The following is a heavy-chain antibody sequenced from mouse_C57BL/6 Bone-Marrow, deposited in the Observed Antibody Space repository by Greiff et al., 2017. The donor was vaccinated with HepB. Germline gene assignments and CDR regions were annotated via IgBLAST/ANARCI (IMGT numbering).Heavy chain of an antibody. CDR1: GYTFTDYE. J-gene: IGHJ3*01. D-gene: IGHD2-13*01. Sequence: VQLQQSGAELVRPGASVTLSCKASGYTFTDYEMHWVKQTPVHGLEWIGAIDPETGGTAYNQKFKGKAILTADKSSSTAYMELRSLTSEDSAVYYCTRSDAGDYRDWFAYWGQGTLVTVSA. CDR2: IDPETGGT. CDR3: TRSDAGDYRDWFAY. V-gene: IGHV1-15*01.